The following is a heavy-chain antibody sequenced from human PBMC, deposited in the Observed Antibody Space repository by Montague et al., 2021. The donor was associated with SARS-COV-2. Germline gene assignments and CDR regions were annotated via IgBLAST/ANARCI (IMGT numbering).Heavy chain of an antibody. CDR2: IDWDDDK. J-gene: IGHJ4*02. CDR1: GFSLSTSGMC. CDR3: ARSSVVRGVSLDY. Sequence: PALVKPTQTLTLTCTFPGFSLSTSGMCVSWIRQPPGKALEWLARIDWDDDKHYSTSLKTRLTISKDTSKNQVVLTMTNMDPVDTATYYCARSSVVRGVSLDYWGQGTLVTVSS. D-gene: IGHD3-10*01. V-gene: IGHV2-70*11.